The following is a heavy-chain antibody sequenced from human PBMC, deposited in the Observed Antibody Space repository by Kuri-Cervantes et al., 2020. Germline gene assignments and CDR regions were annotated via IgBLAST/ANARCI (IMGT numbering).Heavy chain of an antibody. CDR2: VHPDDSDT. CDR3: ARGEMATMVDY. J-gene: IGHJ4*02. Sequence: GGSLRLSCKAFGYKFPTYWIGWVRQMPGKGLEWMGIVHPDDSDTRYSPSFQGQVAISVDRSINTAYLQWSSLKASDTAVYYCARGEMATMVDYWGQGTLVTVSS. D-gene: IGHD5-24*01. CDR1: GYKFPTYW. V-gene: IGHV5-51*01.